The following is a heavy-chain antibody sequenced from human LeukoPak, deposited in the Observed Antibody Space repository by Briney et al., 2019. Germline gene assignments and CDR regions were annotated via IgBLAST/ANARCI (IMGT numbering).Heavy chain of an antibody. CDR3: STETAGNY. Sequence: ASVKVSCKAFGHTLRDLSIHWVRQAPGKGLEWMGGYDPEYDERIYSEKFLGGVTLTEDTSTDTAYMELTSLRSDDTAVYYCSTETAGNYWGQGTLVTVSS. J-gene: IGHJ4*02. CDR1: GHTLRDLS. V-gene: IGHV1-24*01. D-gene: IGHD3-10*01. CDR2: YDPEYDER.